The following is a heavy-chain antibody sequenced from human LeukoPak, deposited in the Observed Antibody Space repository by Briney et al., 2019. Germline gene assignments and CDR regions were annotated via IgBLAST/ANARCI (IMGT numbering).Heavy chain of an antibody. CDR1: GGSVGSTSYH. D-gene: IGHD2-2*01. J-gene: IGHJ4*02. CDR3: ASRITSCYDY. V-gene: IGHV4-39*01. CDR2: IYNTANT. Sequence: SETLSLTCTVSGGSVGSTSYHWVWIRQPPGKGLEWIGSIYNTANTYSNPSLKSRVTISVDTSKNQFSLKLSSVTAADTAVYYCASRITSCYDYWGQGTLVPVSS.